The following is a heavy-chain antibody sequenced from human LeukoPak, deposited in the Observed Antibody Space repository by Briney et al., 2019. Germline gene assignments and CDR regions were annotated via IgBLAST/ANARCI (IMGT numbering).Heavy chain of an antibody. D-gene: IGHD2-2*01. Sequence: GGSLRLSCAASGFTFSSYAMSWVRQAPGKGLEWVSAISGSGGSTYYADSVKGRFTISRDNSKNTLYLQMNSLRAEDTAVYYCAKGSQRYSSSRGLQRRHYYYYYYMDVWGKGTTVTVSS. CDR3: AKGSQRYSSSRGLQRRHYYYYYYMDV. CDR1: GFTFSSYA. CDR2: ISGSGGST. V-gene: IGHV3-23*01. J-gene: IGHJ6*03.